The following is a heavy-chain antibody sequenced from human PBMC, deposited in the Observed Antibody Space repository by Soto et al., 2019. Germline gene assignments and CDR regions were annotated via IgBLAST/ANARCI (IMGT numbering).Heavy chain of an antibody. J-gene: IGHJ6*02. V-gene: IGHV1-58*01. CDR1: GFTFTSSA. Sequence: LVNVYCKASGFTFTSSAVQWVRQARGQRLEWIGWIVVGSGNTNYAQKFQERVTITRDMSTSTAYVELSSLRSEDTAVYYCAADVRDGYNYAPFYYYGMDVWGQGTTVTVSS. D-gene: IGHD5-12*01. CDR2: IVVGSGNT. CDR3: AADVRDGYNYAPFYYYGMDV.